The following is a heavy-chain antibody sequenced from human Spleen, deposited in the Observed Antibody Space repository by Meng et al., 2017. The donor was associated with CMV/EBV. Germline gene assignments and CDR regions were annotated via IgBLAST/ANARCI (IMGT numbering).Heavy chain of an antibody. V-gene: IGHV3-21*01. CDR2: ISSSSSYI. J-gene: IGHJ4*02. D-gene: IGHD3-10*01. CDR1: GFTFSSYS. Sequence: EVQLVESGGGLVKTGGSVRLSCGASGFTFSSYSMNWVRQAPGKGLEWVSSISSSSSYIYYADSVKGRFTISRDNAKNSLYLQMNSLRAEDTAVYYCARDVYYYGSGSSGGYWGQGTLVTVSS. CDR3: ARDVYYYGSGSSGGY.